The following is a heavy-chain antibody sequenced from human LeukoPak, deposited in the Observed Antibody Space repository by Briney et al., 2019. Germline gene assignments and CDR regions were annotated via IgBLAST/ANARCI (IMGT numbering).Heavy chain of an antibody. CDR3: ARCDSGGWFFDS. D-gene: IGHD6-19*01. J-gene: IGHJ5*01. V-gene: IGHV4-34*01. CDR2: INQSGST. Sequence: SETLSLTCAVSGGSFSGYSWNWIRQPRWKGLEWIGEINQSGSTKYNPSLKSRVTISIDTSKSQFSMRLNSVTAADTALYYCARCDSGGWFFDSWGQGALVTVSS. CDR1: GGSFSGYS.